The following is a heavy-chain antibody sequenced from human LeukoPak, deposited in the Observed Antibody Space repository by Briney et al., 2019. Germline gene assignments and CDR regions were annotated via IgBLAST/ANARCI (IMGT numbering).Heavy chain of an antibody. V-gene: IGHV3-7*01. CDR3: ARLIVGAIDY. J-gene: IGHJ4*02. CDR2: IKQDGSEK. D-gene: IGHD1-26*01. CDR1: GFTFSDYY. Sequence: GGSLRLSCAASGFTFSDYYMSWVRQAPGKGLEWVANIKQDGSEKYYVDSVKGRFTISRDNAKNSLYLEMNSLRAEDTAVYYCARLIVGAIDYWGQGTLVTVSS.